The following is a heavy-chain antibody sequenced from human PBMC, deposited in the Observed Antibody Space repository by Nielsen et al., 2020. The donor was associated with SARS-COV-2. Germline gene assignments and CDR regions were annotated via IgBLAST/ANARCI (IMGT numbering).Heavy chain of an antibody. CDR1: GFTFDDYA. CDR3: AKSVGYLRYFDY. D-gene: IGHD3-22*01. V-gene: IGHV3-9*01. Sequence: GGSLRLSCAASGFTFDDYAMHWVRQAPGKGLEWVSGISWNSGSIGYADSVKGRFTISRDNAKNSLYLQMNSPRAEDTALYYCAKSVGYLRYFDYWGQGTLVTVSS. CDR2: ISWNSGSI. J-gene: IGHJ4*02.